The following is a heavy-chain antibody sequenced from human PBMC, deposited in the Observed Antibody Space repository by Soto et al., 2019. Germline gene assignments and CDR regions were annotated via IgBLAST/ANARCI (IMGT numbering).Heavy chain of an antibody. CDR1: GGTFSSYT. D-gene: IGHD4-17*01. CDR2: IIPVLGIA. J-gene: IGHJ3*02. Sequence: QVQLVQSGAEVKKPGSSVKVSCKASGGTFSSYTIIWVRQAPGQGLEWMGRIIPVLGIANYAQKFQGRVTITADKSTSTADMELSSMRSEDTAVYYCARSYGRHDAFAIWGQGTMVTVSS. CDR3: ARSYGRHDAFAI. V-gene: IGHV1-69*02.